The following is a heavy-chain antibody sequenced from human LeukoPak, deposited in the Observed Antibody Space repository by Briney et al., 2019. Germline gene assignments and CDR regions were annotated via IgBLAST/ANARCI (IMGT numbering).Heavy chain of an antibody. CDR3: ARDSALLRGPFDP. CDR2: IIPILGIA. Sequence: AASVKVSCKASGGTFSSYAISWVRQAPGQGLEWMGRIIPILGIANYAQKFQGRVTITADKSTSTAYMELSSLRSEDTAVYYCARDSALLRGPFDPWGQGTLVTVSS. D-gene: IGHD3-10*01. V-gene: IGHV1-69*04. CDR1: GGTFSSYA. J-gene: IGHJ5*02.